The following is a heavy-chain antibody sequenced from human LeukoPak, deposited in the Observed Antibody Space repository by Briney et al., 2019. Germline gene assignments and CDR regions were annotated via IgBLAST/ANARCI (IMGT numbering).Heavy chain of an antibody. V-gene: IGHV3-7*01. CDR1: GFTFTNYW. J-gene: IGHJ4*02. Sequence: PGGSQRLSXAASGFTFTNYWMSWVRQSPGKGLEWVANIKQDGSEKYYVDSVKGRFSISRDNAKNSLYLQMNSLRAEDTAVYYCARDDYGGTRYWGQGTLVTVSS. D-gene: IGHD4/OR15-4a*01. CDR2: IKQDGSEK. CDR3: ARDDYGGTRY.